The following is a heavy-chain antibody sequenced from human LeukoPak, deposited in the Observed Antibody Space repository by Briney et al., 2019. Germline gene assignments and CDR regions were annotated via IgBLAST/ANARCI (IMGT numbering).Heavy chain of an antibody. CDR2: IYYSGTT. CDR1: GGSVSSGTYY. J-gene: IGHJ4*02. D-gene: IGHD4-11*01. CDR3: ARDRVRGNSNPFFDY. Sequence: PSETLSLTCTVSGGSVSSGTYYWSWIRQPPGKGLEWIGYIYYSGTTNYNPSLKSRVTISVDTSKNQFSLKLSSVTAADTAVYYCARDRVRGNSNPFFDYWGQGTLVTVSS. V-gene: IGHV4-61*01.